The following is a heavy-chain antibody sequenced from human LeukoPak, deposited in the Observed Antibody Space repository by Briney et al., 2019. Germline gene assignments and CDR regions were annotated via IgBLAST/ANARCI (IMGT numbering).Heavy chain of an antibody. Sequence: GEALQISCKGAGCSFTNYWIGWGRRMPGKGGEWMGIIYPGDSDTTYSPSFQGQVTISADNSISTAYLQWSSLKASDTAMYYCARQEVLYHFAYWGQGTLVTVSS. J-gene: IGHJ4*02. V-gene: IGHV5-51*01. CDR2: IYPGDSDT. D-gene: IGHD2-2*02. CDR3: ARQEVLYHFAY. CDR1: GCSFTNYW.